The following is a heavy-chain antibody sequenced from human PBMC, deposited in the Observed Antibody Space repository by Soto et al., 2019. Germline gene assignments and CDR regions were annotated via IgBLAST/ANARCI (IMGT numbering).Heavy chain of an antibody. Sequence: GASVKVSCKASGYTFLKYGINWVRQAPGQGLEWMGGIQTDNDHASFAQKFEGRVTMTTDTSTRTAYMELRVRSSDDTAVYYCAKDLGSCYRLDYWGQGTPVTVS. CDR2: IQTDNDHA. CDR3: AKDLGSCYRLDY. J-gene: IGHJ4*02. D-gene: IGHD3-10*01. V-gene: IGHV1-18*01. CDR1: GYTFLKYG.